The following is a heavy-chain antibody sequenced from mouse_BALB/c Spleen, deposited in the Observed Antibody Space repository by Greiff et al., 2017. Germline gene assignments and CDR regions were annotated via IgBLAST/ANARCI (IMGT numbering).Heavy chain of an antibody. CDR3: ATAGRYDGFAY. CDR1: EYEFPSHD. J-gene: IGHJ3*01. V-gene: IGHV5-2*01. CDR2: INSDGGST. Sequence: EVKLMESGGGLVQPGESLKLSCESNEYEFPSHDMSWVRKTPEKRLELVAAINSDGGSTYYPDTMERRFIISRDNTKKTLYLQMSSLRSEDTALYYCATAGRYDGFAYWGQGTLVTVSA. D-gene: IGHD2-14*01.